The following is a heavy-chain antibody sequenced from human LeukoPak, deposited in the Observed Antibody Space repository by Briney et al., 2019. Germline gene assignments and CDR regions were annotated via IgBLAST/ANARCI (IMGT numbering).Heavy chain of an antibody. Sequence: PGRSLRLACAASGFSFSDYGMHWVRQAPGKGLDWVAVIWKEGSNKYYADSVKGRFTISRDNSKNTLYLQMNSLRAEDTAVYYCARDIEDASGREGEPDAFDIWGQGTVVTVSS. D-gene: IGHD3-10*01. CDR1: GFSFSDYG. CDR2: IWKEGSNK. CDR3: ARDIEDASGREGEPDAFDI. J-gene: IGHJ3*02. V-gene: IGHV3-33*01.